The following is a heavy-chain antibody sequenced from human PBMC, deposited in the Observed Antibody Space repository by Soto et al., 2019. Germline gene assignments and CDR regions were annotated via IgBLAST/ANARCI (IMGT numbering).Heavy chain of an antibody. CDR1: GFTFSSSA. Sequence: LRLSCTASGFTFSSSAMSWVRQAPGRGLEWVSGISGSGAGTYYADSVKGRFTISRDNSKNTLYLQMSGLRAEDAAVYYCAKGPTVFGAVISFNYYYGMYVWGQGTPVTVSS. D-gene: IGHD3-3*01. V-gene: IGHV3-23*01. CDR3: AKGPTVFGAVISFNYYYGMYV. J-gene: IGHJ6*02. CDR2: ISGSGAGT.